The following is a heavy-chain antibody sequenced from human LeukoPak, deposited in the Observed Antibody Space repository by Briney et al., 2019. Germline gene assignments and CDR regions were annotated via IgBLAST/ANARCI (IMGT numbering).Heavy chain of an antibody. CDR1: GASISSNTYY. D-gene: IGHD6-13*01. J-gene: IGHJ6*03. CDR2: IQYSGRT. CDR3: EQQPYYYYYMDV. Sequence: SETLSLTCTVSGASISSNTYYWGWIRQSPGKGLEWIGSIQYSGRTYYNPSLKSRVTISLDTSKNQFSLKLSSVTAADTAVYYREQQPYYYYYMDVWGKGTTVTVSS. V-gene: IGHV4-39*07.